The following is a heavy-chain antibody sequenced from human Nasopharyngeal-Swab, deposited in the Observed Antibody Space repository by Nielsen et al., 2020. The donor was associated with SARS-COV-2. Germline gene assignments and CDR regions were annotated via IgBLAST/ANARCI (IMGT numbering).Heavy chain of an antibody. CDR2: ISSSSSYT. Sequence: WIRQPPGKGLEWVSYISSSSSYTNYADSVKGRFITSRDNAKNSLYLQMNSLRAEDTAVYYCASSNSAAAGFDYWGQGTLVTVSS. CDR3: ASSNSAAAGFDY. J-gene: IGHJ4*02. V-gene: IGHV3-11*03. D-gene: IGHD6-13*01.